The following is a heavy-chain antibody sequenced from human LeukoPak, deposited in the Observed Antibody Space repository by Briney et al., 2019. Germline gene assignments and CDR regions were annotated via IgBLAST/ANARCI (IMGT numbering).Heavy chain of an antibody. CDR3: ARSIMTTVTTLGY. CDR1: GGSFTGYY. CDR2: INHSGAT. Sequence: SETLSLTCAIYGGSFTGYYWSWIRQPPGKGLEWIAEINHSGATNYNPSLKSRVTISVDKYKDQLSLKLSSVTAADTAVYYCARSIMTTVTTLGYWGQGTLVTVSS. V-gene: IGHV4-34*01. D-gene: IGHD4-17*01. J-gene: IGHJ4*02.